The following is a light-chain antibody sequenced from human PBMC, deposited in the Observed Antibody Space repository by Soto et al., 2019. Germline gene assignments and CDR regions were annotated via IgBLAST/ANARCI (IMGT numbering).Light chain of an antibody. CDR2: EVN. CDR1: SSDVGNYAF. J-gene: IGLJ2*01. CDR3: TSYAGSNKLV. Sequence: QAVLTQPPSASGSPGQSVTISCTGTSSDVGNYAFVSWYQQYPGKAPKLMIYEVNKRPSGVPDRFSGSKSGNTASLTVSGLQAEDEADYYCTSYAGSNKLVFGGGTKLTVL. V-gene: IGLV2-8*01.